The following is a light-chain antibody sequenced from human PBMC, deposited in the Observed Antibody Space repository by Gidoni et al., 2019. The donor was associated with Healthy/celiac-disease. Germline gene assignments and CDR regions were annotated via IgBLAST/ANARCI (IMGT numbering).Light chain of an antibody. V-gene: IGLV3-1*01. CDR2: QDS. J-gene: IGLJ2*01. CDR3: QAWDSSTAA. Sequence: SYELTQPPSVSVSPGQTASITCSGDKVGDKYACWYQQKPGQSPVLVIYQDSKRHSGIPERFSGSNSGNTATLTISGTQAMDEADYYCQAWDSSTAAFGGGTKLTVL. CDR1: KVGDKY.